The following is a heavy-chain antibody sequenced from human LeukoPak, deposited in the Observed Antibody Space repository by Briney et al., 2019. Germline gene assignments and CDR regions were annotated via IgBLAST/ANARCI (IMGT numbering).Heavy chain of an antibody. CDR3: ARDLGFGELFFDP. CDR2: IYYSGST. J-gene: IGHJ5*02. D-gene: IGHD3-10*01. Sequence: PSETLSLTCTVSDGSISSYYWSWIRQPPGKGLEWIGYIYYSGSTNYNPSLKSRVTISVDTSKNQFSLKLSSVTAADTAVYYCARDLGFGELFFDPWGQGTLVTVSS. V-gene: IGHV4-59*01. CDR1: DGSISSYY.